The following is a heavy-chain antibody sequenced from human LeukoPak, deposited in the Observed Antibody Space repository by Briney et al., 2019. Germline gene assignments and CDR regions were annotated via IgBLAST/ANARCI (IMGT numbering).Heavy chain of an antibody. D-gene: IGHD4-17*01. CDR1: GGSFSGYY. CDR2: INHSGCT. J-gene: IGHJ4*02. CDR3: ARENYGDYVVDY. Sequence: PSETLSLTCAVYGGSFSGYYWSWIRQPPGKGLEWIGEINHSGCTNYNPSLKSRVTISVDTSKNQFSLKLSSVTAADTAVYYCARENYGDYVVDYWGQGTLVTVSS. V-gene: IGHV4-34*01.